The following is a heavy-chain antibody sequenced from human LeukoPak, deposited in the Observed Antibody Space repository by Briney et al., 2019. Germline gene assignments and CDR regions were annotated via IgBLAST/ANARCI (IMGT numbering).Heavy chain of an antibody. Sequence: ASVKVSCKLSGFTLSELSMHCVRQAPGKGLEWMGGFDSEDAETTYAQNFQGRVTMTEDSSTGTAYMELYSLRSDDTAVYFCAAYYAAGSPSFWGLGTLVTVSS. J-gene: IGHJ4*02. D-gene: IGHD2-21*01. CDR1: GFTLSELS. CDR2: FDSEDAET. CDR3: AAYYAAGSPSF. V-gene: IGHV1-24*01.